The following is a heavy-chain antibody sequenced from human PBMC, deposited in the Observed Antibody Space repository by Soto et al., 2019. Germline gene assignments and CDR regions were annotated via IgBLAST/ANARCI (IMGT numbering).Heavy chain of an antibody. Sequence: TVSGGSISSYYWSWIRQPPGKGLEWIGYIYYSGSTNYNPSLKSRVTISVDTSKNQFSLKLSSVTAADTAVYYCARAGMVRGVYYYYGMDVWGQGTTVTVSS. CDR1: GGSISSYY. V-gene: IGHV4-59*01. CDR3: ARAGMVRGVYYYYGMDV. J-gene: IGHJ6*02. CDR2: IYYSGST. D-gene: IGHD3-10*01.